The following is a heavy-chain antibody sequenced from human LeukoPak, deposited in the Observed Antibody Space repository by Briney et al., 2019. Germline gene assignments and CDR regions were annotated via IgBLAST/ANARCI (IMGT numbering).Heavy chain of an antibody. Sequence: GGSLRLSCAASGFTFSSYWMSWVRQAPGKGLEWVANIKQDGSEKYYVDSVKGRFTISRDNAKNSLYLQMNSLRAEDTAVYYCARDSGYSSSWCDYWGQGTLVTVSS. V-gene: IGHV3-7*01. CDR2: IKQDGSEK. J-gene: IGHJ4*02. CDR3: ARDSGYSSSWCDY. CDR1: GFTFSSYW. D-gene: IGHD6-13*01.